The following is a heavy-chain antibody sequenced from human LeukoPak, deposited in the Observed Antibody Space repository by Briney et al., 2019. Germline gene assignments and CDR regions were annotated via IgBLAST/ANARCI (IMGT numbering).Heavy chain of an antibody. Sequence: ASVKVSCKPSRSIVATYAITWLPQAPRHRLEGRGWISAYNGNTIDTHKLKRRFTMHTDTSTSTAYMALRSLRSDDMAVYYCARLHDCSSTNCDQPGIYVFPNYYYYYMDVWGQGTTVTVPS. V-gene: IGHV1-18*03. CDR2: ISAYNGNT. CDR3: ARLHDCSSTNCDQPGIYVFPNYYYYYMDV. D-gene: IGHD2-2*01. CDR1: RSIVATYA. J-gene: IGHJ6*03.